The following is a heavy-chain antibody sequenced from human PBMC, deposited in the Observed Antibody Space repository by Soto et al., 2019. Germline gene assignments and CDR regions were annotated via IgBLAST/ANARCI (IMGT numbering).Heavy chain of an antibody. CDR3: ARRRRATIQPSGTIRYYGMDV. J-gene: IGHJ6*02. CDR1: GGTFSSYA. CDR2: IIPIFGTA. V-gene: IGHV1-69*01. Sequence: QVQLVQSGAEVKKPGSSVKVSCKASGGTFSSYAISWVRQAPGQGLEWMGGIIPIFGTANYAQKFQGRVTITADESTSTAYMELSSLRSEDTAVYYCARRRRATIQPSGTIRYYGMDVWGQGTTVTVSS. D-gene: IGHD5-12*01.